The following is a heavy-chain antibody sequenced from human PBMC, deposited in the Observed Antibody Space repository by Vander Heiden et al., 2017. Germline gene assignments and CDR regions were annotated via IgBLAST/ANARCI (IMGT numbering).Heavy chain of an antibody. CDR2: ISYDGSNK. CDR1: GFTFRNYG. CDR3: ARGLTGTGDY. Sequence: QVQLVESGGGVVQPGRSLRLSCAASGFTFRNYGMHWVRQAPGKGLEWVALISYDGSNKFYADSVKGRFTISRDKSRHTVYLQMNSLTAEDTAVYYCARGLTGTGDYWGQGTLVTVSS. D-gene: IGHD1-20*01. V-gene: IGHV3-30*03. J-gene: IGHJ4*02.